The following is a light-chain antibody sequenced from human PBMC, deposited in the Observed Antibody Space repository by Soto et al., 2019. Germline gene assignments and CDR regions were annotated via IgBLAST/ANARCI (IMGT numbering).Light chain of an antibody. J-gene: IGLJ1*01. CDR3: AAWDDSLNALYV. CDR1: SSNIGSKT. CDR2: SNN. V-gene: IGLV1-44*01. Sequence: QSVLTQPPSASGTPGQRVTISCSGSSSNIGSKTVNWYQQLPGTAPKLLIYSNNQLPSGVPDRFSGSKSGTSASLAISGLQSEDESDYYCAAWDDSLNALYVFGTGTKLTVL.